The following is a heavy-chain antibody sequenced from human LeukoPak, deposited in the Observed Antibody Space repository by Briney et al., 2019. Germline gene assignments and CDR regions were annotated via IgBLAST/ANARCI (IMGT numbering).Heavy chain of an antibody. J-gene: IGHJ5*02. CDR2: IYYSGST. Sequence: SETLSLTCTVSGGSISSYYWSWIRQPPGKGLEWIGYIYYSGSTNYNPSLKSRVTISVDTSKNQFSLKLSSVTAADTAVYYCARVYPRLPHNWFDPWGQGTLVTVSS. CDR3: ARVYPRLPHNWFDP. V-gene: IGHV4-59*01. D-gene: IGHD6-25*01. CDR1: GGSISSYY.